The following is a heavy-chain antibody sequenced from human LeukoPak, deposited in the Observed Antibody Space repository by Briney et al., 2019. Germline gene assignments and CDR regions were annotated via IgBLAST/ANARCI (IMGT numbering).Heavy chain of an antibody. CDR3: ARDFVGGDSSGYYYFDY. CDR1: GYTFTGYY. J-gene: IGHJ4*02. V-gene: IGHV1-69*13. D-gene: IGHD3-22*01. Sequence: GASVKVSCKASGYTFTGYYMHWVRQAPGQGLEWMGGIIPIFGTANYAQKFQGRVTITADESTSTAYMELSSLRSEDTAVYYCARDFVGGDSSGYYYFDYWGQGTLVTVSS. CDR2: IIPIFGTA.